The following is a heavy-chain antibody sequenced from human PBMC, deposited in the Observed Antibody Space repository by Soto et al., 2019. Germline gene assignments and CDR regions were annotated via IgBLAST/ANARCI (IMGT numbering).Heavy chain of an antibody. D-gene: IGHD3-16*01. V-gene: IGHV3-33*01. CDR2: IWNDGNTK. CDR3: ARRGGINWFDP. Sequence: QVQLVESGGGVVQPGTSLRLSCAASGFTFTSYGMHWVRQAPGKGLEWVGLIWNDGNTKQYADSVKGRFTISRDNSKNRLELEMNSRRAEDTAVDYCARRGGINWFDPWGQGTQVTVSS. CDR1: GFTFTSYG. J-gene: IGHJ5*02.